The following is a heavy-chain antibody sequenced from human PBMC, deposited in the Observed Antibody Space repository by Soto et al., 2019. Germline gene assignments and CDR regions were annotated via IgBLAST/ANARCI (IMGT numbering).Heavy chain of an antibody. CDR3: AASLNYGDYTFDY. CDR1: GYIFTTQD. D-gene: IGHD4-17*01. J-gene: IGHJ4*02. CDR2: VNPSSGNT. Sequence: GASVKVSCKASGYIFTTQDINWVRQASGQGLEWLGCVNPSSGNTVYAQKFHGRVTMTRDTSINTAYMELSSLRSDDTAVYYCAASLNYGDYTFDYWGQGTLVTVSS. V-gene: IGHV1-8*01.